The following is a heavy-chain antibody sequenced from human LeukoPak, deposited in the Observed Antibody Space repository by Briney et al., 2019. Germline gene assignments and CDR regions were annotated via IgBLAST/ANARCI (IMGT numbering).Heavy chain of an antibody. Sequence: GGSLRLSCAASGFSFSSYAMIWVRQAPGKGLEWVSSISDSGGNSFYIDSVKGRFTISRDNSKNTLYLQVNSLRAEDTAVYYCARSVPPRNYYDSFYWGQGTLVTVSS. V-gene: IGHV3-23*01. J-gene: IGHJ4*02. D-gene: IGHD3-22*01. CDR3: ARSVPPRNYYDSFY. CDR2: ISDSGGNS. CDR1: GFSFSSYA.